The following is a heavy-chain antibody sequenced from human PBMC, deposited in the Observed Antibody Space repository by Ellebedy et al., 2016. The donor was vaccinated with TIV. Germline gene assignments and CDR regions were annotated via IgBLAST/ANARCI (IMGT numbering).Heavy chain of an antibody. V-gene: IGHV4-39*07. D-gene: IGHD5-12*01. Sequence: SETLSLXXTVSGGSISSYYWGWIRQPPGKGLEWIGSIYYSGSTYYNPSLKSRVTISVDTSKNQFSLKLSSVTAADTAVYYCARDRIVATIPYGMDVWGQGTTVTVSS. J-gene: IGHJ6*02. CDR2: IYYSGST. CDR1: GGSISSYY. CDR3: ARDRIVATIPYGMDV.